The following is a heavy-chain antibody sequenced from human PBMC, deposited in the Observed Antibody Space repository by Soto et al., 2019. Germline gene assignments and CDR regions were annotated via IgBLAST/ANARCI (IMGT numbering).Heavy chain of an antibody. J-gene: IGHJ6*04. D-gene: IGHD3-10*01. CDR1: GGTFGRYT. V-gene: IGHV1-69*08. CDR2: IIPILETA. CDR3: ARGGKLGGDLDV. Sequence: QVQLVQSGAEVKKPGSSVKVSCKASGGTFGRYTLSWVRQAPGQGLEWMGWIIPILETANYARRFQGRLTLTADTSTGTAYMDLSGLKSDDTGVYYCARGGKLGGDLDVWGKGTAVTVSS.